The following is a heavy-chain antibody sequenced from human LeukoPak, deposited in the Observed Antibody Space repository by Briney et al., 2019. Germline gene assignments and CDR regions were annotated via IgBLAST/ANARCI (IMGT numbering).Heavy chain of an antibody. J-gene: IGHJ6*02. V-gene: IGHV3-48*01. CDR1: GFTFSSYS. CDR3: ARDLAVALYYYYGMDV. CDR2: ISSSSSTI. Sequence: PGGSLRLSCAASGFTFSSYSMNWVRQAPGKGLEWVSYISSSSSTIYYADSVKGRFTISRDNAKNSLYLQMNSLRAEDTAVYYCARDLAVALYYYYGMDVWGQGTTVTVSS. D-gene: IGHD6-19*01.